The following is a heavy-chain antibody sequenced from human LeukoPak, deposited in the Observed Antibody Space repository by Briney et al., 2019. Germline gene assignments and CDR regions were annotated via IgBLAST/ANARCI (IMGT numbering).Heavy chain of an antibody. CDR1: GGSISSSSYY. V-gene: IGHV4-39*07. D-gene: IGHD3-10*01. Sequence: SETLSLTCTVSGGSISSSSYYWGWIRQPPGKGLEWIGSIYYSGSTYYNPSLKSRVTISVDTSKNQFSLKLSSVTAADTAVYYCARGGGGYYFDSWGQGILVTVSS. J-gene: IGHJ4*02. CDR3: ARGGGGYYFDS. CDR2: IYYSGST.